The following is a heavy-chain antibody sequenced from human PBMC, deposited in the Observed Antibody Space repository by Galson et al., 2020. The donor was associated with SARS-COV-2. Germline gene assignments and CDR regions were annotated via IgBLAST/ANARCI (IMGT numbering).Heavy chain of an antibody. CDR3: ARDYPLYDIVTGEANGMDV. J-gene: IGHJ6*02. V-gene: IGHV1-2*02. CDR2: INPNSGCT. D-gene: IGHD3-9*01. Sequence: SVKVSCKASRYTFTGYYMHWVRQAPAQGLEGMGLINPNSGCTNYAQKFQGRVTRTRDTSISTAYMELSRLRSDDTAVYYCARDYPLYDIVTGEANGMDVWGQGTTVTVSS. CDR1: RYTFTGYY.